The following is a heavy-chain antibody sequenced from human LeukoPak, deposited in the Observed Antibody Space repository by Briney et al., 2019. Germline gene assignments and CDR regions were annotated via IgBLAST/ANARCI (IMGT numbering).Heavy chain of an antibody. CDR3: ARATRAAAGLDY. CDR2: IYSGGST. V-gene: IGHV3-66*02. J-gene: IGHJ4*02. Sequence: GGSLRLSCAAPGFTVSSNYMSWVRQAPGKGLEWVSVIYSGGSTYYADSVKGRFTISRDNSKNTLYLQMNSLRAEDTAVYYCARATRAAAGLDYWGQGTLVTVSS. D-gene: IGHD6-13*01. CDR1: GFTVSSNY.